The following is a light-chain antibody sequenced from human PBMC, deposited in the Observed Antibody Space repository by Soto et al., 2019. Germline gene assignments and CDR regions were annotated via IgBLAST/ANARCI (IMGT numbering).Light chain of an antibody. CDR3: AAWDDSLNGYV. Sequence: QSVLTQPPSASGTPGQRVTISCSGSSSNIGSNTVNWYKQLPGTAPKLLNYNNNQRPSGVPDRFSSSKSGTSASLAISGHQSEDEADYYCAAWDDSLNGYVFGTGTKVTV. CDR1: SSNIGSNT. V-gene: IGLV1-44*01. J-gene: IGLJ1*01. CDR2: NNN.